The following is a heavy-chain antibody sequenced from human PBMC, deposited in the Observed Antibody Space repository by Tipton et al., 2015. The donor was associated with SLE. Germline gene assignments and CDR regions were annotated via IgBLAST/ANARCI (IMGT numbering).Heavy chain of an antibody. CDR1: GGSFSGYY. Sequence: LRLSCAVYGGSFSGYYWSWIRQPPGKGLEWIGEINHSGSTNYNPSLKSRVTISVDTSKNQCSLKLSSVTAADTAVYYCASVLGDVWGKGTTVTVSS. J-gene: IGHJ6*04. CDR2: INHSGST. V-gene: IGHV4-34*01. CDR3: ASVLGDV.